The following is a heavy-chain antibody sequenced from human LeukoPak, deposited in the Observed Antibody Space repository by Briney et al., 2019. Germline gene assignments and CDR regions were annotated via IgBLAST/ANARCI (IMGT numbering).Heavy chain of an antibody. J-gene: IGHJ4*02. CDR3: AKDEVMGTITGDY. D-gene: IGHD5-24*01. Sequence: AGGSLRLSCAASGFTFSSYAMSWVRQAPGKGLEWVSAISGSGGSTYYADSVKGRFTISRDNPKNTLHLQMNSLRAEDTAVYYCAKDEVMGTITGDYWGQGTLVTVSS. CDR1: GFTFSSYA. CDR2: ISGSGGST. V-gene: IGHV3-23*01.